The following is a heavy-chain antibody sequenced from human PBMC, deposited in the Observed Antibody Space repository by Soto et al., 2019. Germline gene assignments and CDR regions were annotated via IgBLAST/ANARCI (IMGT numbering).Heavy chain of an antibody. CDR3: VKRGSHWGAFEF. CDR2: IGGTDGDSDGVP. Sequence: VPLLESGGDLVQTGGSLRLSGVASGFILNNYAMSWVRQAPGKGLDWVSTIGGTDGDSDGVPWYEHSVKGRLTISRDSYANTLFVHMDNLRAEDSALYSCVKRGSHWGAFEFWGQGTTVVVSS. J-gene: IGHJ3*01. V-gene: IGHV3-23*01. D-gene: IGHD7-27*01. CDR1: GFILNNYA.